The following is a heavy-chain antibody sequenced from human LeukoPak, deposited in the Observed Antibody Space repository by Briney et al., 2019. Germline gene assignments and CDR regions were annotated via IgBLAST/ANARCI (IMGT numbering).Heavy chain of an antibody. CDR2: ISWNSGGI. CDR1: GLTFYTYN. Sequence: GGSLRLSCAASGLTFYTYNMHWVRQAPGKGLEWVSGISWNSGGIGYADSVKGRFTISRDNAKNSLYLQMNSLRAEDTALYYCAKGGFGELLISSGFDYWGQGTLVTVSS. V-gene: IGHV3-9*01. J-gene: IGHJ4*02. D-gene: IGHD3-10*01. CDR3: AKGGFGELLISSGFDY.